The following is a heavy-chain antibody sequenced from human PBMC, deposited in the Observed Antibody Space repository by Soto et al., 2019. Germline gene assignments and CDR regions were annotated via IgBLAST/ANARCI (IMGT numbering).Heavy chain of an antibody. CDR2: IYYSGSP. Sequence: QVQLQESGPGLVKPSETLSLTCAVSGDSIDNYYWNWIRQPPGKGLEWIGYIYYSGSPNHNPYPTLKSRVTISIDTSKNQFSLKLSSVTAADTAVYYCAMGRVDRFDFDYWGQGALVTVSS. CDR1: GDSIDNYY. D-gene: IGHD5-12*01. V-gene: IGHV4-59*01. J-gene: IGHJ4*02. CDR3: AMGRVDRFDFDY.